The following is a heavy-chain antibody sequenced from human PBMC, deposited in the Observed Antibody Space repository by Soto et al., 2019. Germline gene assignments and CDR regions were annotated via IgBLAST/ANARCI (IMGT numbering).Heavy chain of an antibody. J-gene: IGHJ5*02. CDR3: VTVSPVTYSSSWSNWFDP. CDR1: GYTLTELS. Sequence: ASVKVSCKGSGYTLTELSMHWVLQAPGKGLEWMGGFDPEDGETIYAQKFQGRVTMTEDTSTDTAYMELSSLRSEDTAVYYCVTVSPVTYSSSWSNWFDPWGQGTLVTVSS. V-gene: IGHV1-24*01. CDR2: FDPEDGET. D-gene: IGHD6-13*01.